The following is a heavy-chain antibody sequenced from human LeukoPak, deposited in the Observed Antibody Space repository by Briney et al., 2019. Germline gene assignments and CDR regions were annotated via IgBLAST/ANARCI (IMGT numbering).Heavy chain of an antibody. J-gene: IGHJ4*02. CDR2: IKQDGSEK. Sequence: GGSLRLSCAASGFTFSSYWMSWVRQAPGKGLEWVANIKQDGSEKYYVDSVKGRFTISRDNAKNSLYLQMNSLRAEDTAVYYCAREEGYYGSGNFDYWGQGTLVTVSS. CDR1: GFTFSSYW. V-gene: IGHV3-7*01. CDR3: AREEGYYGSGNFDY. D-gene: IGHD3-10*01.